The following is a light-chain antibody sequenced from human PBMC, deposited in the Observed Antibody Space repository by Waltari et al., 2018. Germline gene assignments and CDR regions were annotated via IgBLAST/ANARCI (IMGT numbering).Light chain of an antibody. CDR3: QQSYSTPQVT. V-gene: IGKV1-39*01. CDR2: AAS. J-gene: IGKJ3*01. Sequence: DVVMTQSPSSLSASVGDRVTITCRASQSISSYLNWYQQKPGKAPKLLIYAASSLQSGVPSRFSGSGSGTDFTLTISSLQPEDFATYYCQQSYSTPQVTFGPGTKVDIK. CDR1: QSISSY.